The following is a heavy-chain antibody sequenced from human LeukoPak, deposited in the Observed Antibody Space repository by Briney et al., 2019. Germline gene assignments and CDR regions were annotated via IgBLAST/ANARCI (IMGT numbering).Heavy chain of an antibody. CDR1: AFSLNTYN. J-gene: IGHJ4*02. CDR3: VRDRGTYRPVDY. D-gene: IGHD1-26*01. V-gene: IGHV3-21*04. Sequence: GGSLRLSCAASAFSLNTYNMNWVRRAPGKGLQFVSSISYTGTYIYYADSVKGRFTISRDNAQSSVYLQMNNLRAEDTAVYYCVRDRGTYRPVDYWGQGTLVTVSS. CDR2: ISYTGTYI.